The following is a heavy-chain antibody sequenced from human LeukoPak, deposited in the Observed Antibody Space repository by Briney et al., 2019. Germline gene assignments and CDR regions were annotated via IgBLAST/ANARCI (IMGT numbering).Heavy chain of an antibody. V-gene: IGHV3-7*01. D-gene: IGHD1-1*01. J-gene: IGHJ4*02. CDR3: VRESRPGGAMGLYHNLDY. CDR1: GFTFSDFW. Sequence: TGGSLRLSCAGSGFTFSDFWMTWVRQTPGKGLEWVANIKEDGTEKNLVDSVKGRFTLSRDNTKNLLFLEMNNLRGDDTAIYYCVRESRPGGAMGLYHNLDYWGQGTLVAVSS. CDR2: IKEDGTEK.